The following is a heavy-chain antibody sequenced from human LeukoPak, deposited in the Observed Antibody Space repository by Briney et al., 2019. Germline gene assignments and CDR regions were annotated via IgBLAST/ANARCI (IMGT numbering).Heavy chain of an antibody. J-gene: IGHJ3*02. CDR3: ASLYSGSYKSPLDAFDI. Sequence: ASVKVSCKASGYTFTSYYMHWVRQAPGQGLEWMGIINPSGGSTSYAQKFQGRVTMTRDTSTSTVYMELSSLRSEDTAVYYCASLYSGSYKSPLDAFDIGGQGTMVTVSS. D-gene: IGHD1-26*01. V-gene: IGHV1-46*01. CDR2: INPSGGST. CDR1: GYTFTSYY.